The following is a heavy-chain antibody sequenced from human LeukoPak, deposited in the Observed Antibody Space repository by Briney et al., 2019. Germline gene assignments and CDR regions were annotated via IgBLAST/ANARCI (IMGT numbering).Heavy chain of an antibody. CDR3: ARMLRTVWELPYY. V-gene: IGHV4-39*02. D-gene: IGHD1-26*01. J-gene: IGHJ4*02. CDR1: GGSISRSRDY. Sequence: SETLSLTCTVCGGSISRSRDYWGWIRQPPGKGQEWIGSMFHSGTTYYNPSPKSRVTISVDTSKNHFSLKLSSVTAADTAVYYCARMLRTVWELPYYWGQGTLVTVSS. CDR2: MFHSGTT.